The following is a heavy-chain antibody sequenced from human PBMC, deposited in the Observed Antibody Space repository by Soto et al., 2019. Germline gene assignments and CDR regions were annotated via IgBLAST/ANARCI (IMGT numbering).Heavy chain of an antibody. CDR1: GGSISSYF. CDR2: IYSSGST. D-gene: IGHD3-3*01. V-gene: IGHV4-4*08. J-gene: IGHJ3*02. CDR3: ARDGGQAFDI. Sequence: SETLSLTCTVSGGSISSYFWSWIRQPPGKGLEWIGYIYSSGSTSYNPSFQSRVTISVDTSKNQFSLKLSSVTAADTAVYYCARDGGQAFDIWGQGTMVTVSS.